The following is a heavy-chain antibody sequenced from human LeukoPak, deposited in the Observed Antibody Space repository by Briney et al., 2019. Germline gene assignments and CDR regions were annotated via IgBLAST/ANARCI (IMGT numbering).Heavy chain of an antibody. CDR1: GYSISSGYY. V-gene: IGHV4-38-2*02. D-gene: IGHD6-6*01. CDR2: IHSSGNT. CDR3: ARRSGREYSSSDDFDY. Sequence: PSETLSLTCTVSGYSISSGYYWGWIRQPPGKRLEWVGSIHSSGNTYYNPSLKSRVTISVDRSKNQFSLKLSSVTAADTAVYYCARRSGREYSSSDDFDYWGQGTLVTVSS. J-gene: IGHJ4*02.